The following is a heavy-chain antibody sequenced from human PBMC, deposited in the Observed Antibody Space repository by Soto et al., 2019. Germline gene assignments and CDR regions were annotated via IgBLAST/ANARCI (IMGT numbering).Heavy chain of an antibody. CDR2: INPSGGST. J-gene: IGHJ3*02. D-gene: IGHD3-22*01. CDR1: GYTFTSYY. CDR3: AREGTTYYYDSSGYPGAFDI. Sequence: ASLKVSCKASGYTFTSYYMHWVRQAPGQGLEWMGIINPSGGSTSYAQKFQGRVTMTRDTSTSTVYMELSSLRSEDTAVYYCAREGTTYYYDSSGYPGAFDIWGQGTMVTVSS. V-gene: IGHV1-46*01.